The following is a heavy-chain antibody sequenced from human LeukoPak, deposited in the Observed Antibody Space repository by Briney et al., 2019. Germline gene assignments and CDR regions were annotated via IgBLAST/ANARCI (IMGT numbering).Heavy chain of an antibody. J-gene: IGHJ4*02. CDR3: ATRGSDFWSGFDF. Sequence: ASVKVSCKLSGNTLRELPIQWVRQAGGKGLEWMAGFDPENAEIVYAQKFQGRVTMTEDTSTNTAYMELTSLTSDDTAGYYCATRGSDFWSGFDFWGQGTQVTVSS. CDR2: FDPENAEI. V-gene: IGHV1-24*01. CDR1: GNTLRELP. D-gene: IGHD3-3*01.